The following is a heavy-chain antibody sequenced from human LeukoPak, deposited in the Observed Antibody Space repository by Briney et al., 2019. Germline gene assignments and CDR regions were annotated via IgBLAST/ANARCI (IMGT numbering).Heavy chain of an antibody. J-gene: IGHJ4*02. D-gene: IGHD6-19*01. CDR3: ARVCPYSSGWYGGFDY. Sequence: ASVKVSCKASGYTFTGYYMHWVRQAPGQGLGWMGWINPNSGGTNYAQKFQGRVTMTRDTSISTAYMELSRLRSDDTAVYYCARVCPYSSGWYGGFDYWGQGTLVTVSS. CDR2: INPNSGGT. V-gene: IGHV1-2*02. CDR1: GYTFTGYY.